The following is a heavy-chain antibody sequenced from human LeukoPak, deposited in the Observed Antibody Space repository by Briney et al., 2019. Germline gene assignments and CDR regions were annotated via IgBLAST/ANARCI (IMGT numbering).Heavy chain of an antibody. CDR1: AFTFSIYA. CDR2: ISGSGGST. J-gene: IGHJ4*02. V-gene: IGHV3-23*01. Sequence: QSGGSLRLSCAASAFTFSIYAMSWVRQAPGKGLGWVSTISGSGGSTHYADSVKGRFTISRDTSRSTLYLQMNSLRAEDAAVYYCAKAPVTSCRGAFCYPFDYWGQGTLVTVSS. CDR3: AKAPVTSCRGAFCYPFDY. D-gene: IGHD2-15*01.